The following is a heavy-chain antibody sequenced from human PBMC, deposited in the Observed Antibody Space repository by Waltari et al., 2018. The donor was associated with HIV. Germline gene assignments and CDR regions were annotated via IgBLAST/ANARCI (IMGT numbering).Heavy chain of an antibody. CDR1: GFTLSDYY. J-gene: IGHJ6*02. V-gene: IGHV3-11*01. Sequence: QVQLVESGGGLVKPGGSLRLSCAASGFTLSDYYMSWIRQAPGKGVEWVSYSSSSGRTIYYAASWNGRFTVARDNAKNALDLQMSSRRAEDTAVYYCATGGGQFRFGVAKRTYGMDVWGQWTTVTVSS. D-gene: IGHD3-10*01. CDR2: SSSSGRTI. CDR3: ATGGGQFRFGVAKRTYGMDV.